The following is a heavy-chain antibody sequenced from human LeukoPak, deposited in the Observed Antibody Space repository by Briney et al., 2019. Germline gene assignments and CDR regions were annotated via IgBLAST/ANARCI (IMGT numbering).Heavy chain of an antibody. CDR2: INPNSGGT. CDR3: ARAKLDDCGGVRDQYFQH. D-gene: IGHD2-21*01. CDR1: GYTFTEYY. J-gene: IGHJ1*01. V-gene: IGHV1-2*02. Sequence: ASVKVSCKASGYTFTEYYMHWVRQAPGQGLEWMGWINPNSGGTNFAQKFQGRVTLTRDTSINTAYMELSSLRSDDTAVYYCARAKLDDCGGVRDQYFQHWGQGTLVTVSS.